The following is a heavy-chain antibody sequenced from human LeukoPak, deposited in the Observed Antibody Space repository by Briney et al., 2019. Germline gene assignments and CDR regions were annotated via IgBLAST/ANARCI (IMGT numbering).Heavy chain of an antibody. V-gene: IGHV3-23*01. CDR2: ISGGSGST. J-gene: IGHJ4*02. D-gene: IGHD7-27*01. Sequence: GGSLRLSCAASGFTFSNYAMSWVRQAPGKGLEWVSSISGGSGSTYYGDSVKGRFTISRDNSKNTLYLQMNSLRVEDTAVYYCARDSGSLDYWGQGTLVTVSS. CDR3: ARDSGSLDY. CDR1: GFTFSNYA.